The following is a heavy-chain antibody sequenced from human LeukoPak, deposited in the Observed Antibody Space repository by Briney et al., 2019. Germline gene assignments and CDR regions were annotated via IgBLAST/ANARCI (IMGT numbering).Heavy chain of an antibody. J-gene: IGHJ4*02. Sequence: PGGSLRLSCVASGFIFSNYELNGVGPAPGKGREGLSYISTTGTTKYYADSVKGRFTVSRDTATHSVFLQMNSLRDEDTAVYYCAREDCSGPYCSDGSAYYFDYWGQGVLVTVSS. CDR3: AREDCSGPYCSDGSAYYFDY. D-gene: IGHD2-15*01. V-gene: IGHV3-48*03. CDR2: ISTTGTTK. CDR1: GFIFSNYE.